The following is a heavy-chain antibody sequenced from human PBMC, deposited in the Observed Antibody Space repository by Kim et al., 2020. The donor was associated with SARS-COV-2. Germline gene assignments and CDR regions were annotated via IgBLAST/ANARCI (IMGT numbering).Heavy chain of an antibody. CDR3: ARLGSAYSSSWYGWFDP. CDR2: IYYSGST. CDR1: GGSISSYY. D-gene: IGHD6-13*01. V-gene: IGHV4-59*08. Sequence: SETLSLTCTVSGGSISSYYWSWIRQPPGKGLEWIGYIYYSGSTNYNPSLKSRVTISVDTSKNQFSLKLSSVTAADTAVYYCARLGSAYSSSWYGWFDPWGQGGLVTVSP. J-gene: IGHJ5*02.